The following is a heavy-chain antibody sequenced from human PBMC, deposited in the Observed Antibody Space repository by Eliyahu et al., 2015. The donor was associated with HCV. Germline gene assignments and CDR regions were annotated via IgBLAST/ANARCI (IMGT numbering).Heavy chain of an antibody. J-gene: IGHJ4*02. V-gene: IGHV1-69*04. CDR2: IIPILGIA. CDR3: ADLWSGSTHNLR. Sequence: QVQLVQSGAEVKKPGSSVXVSCKASXGTXSSYAISWVRQXPGQGXEWMGRIIPILGIANYAQKFQGRVTITADKSTSTAYMELSSLRSEDTAVYYCADLWSGSTHNLRWGQGTLVTVSS. D-gene: IGHD3-10*01. CDR1: XGTXSSYA.